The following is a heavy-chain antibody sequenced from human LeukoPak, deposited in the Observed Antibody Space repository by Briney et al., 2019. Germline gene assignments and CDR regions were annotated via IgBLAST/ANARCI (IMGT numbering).Heavy chain of an antibody. J-gene: IGHJ4*02. CDR1: GGSFSGYY. CDR2: INHSGST. CDR3: ASVLETDYDFWINY. Sequence: SETLSLTCAVYGGSFSGYYWSWIRQPPAKGLEWIGEINHSGSTNYNPSLRSRVTISVDTSKNQFSLKLSSVTAADTAVYYCASVLETDYDFWINYWGQGTLVTVSS. V-gene: IGHV4-34*01. D-gene: IGHD3-3*01.